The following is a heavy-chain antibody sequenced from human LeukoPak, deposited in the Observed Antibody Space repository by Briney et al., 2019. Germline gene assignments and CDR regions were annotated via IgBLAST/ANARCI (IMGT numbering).Heavy chain of an antibody. J-gene: IGHJ5*02. CDR3: ARQPPGTNWFDP. CDR2: TSSSGNT. V-gene: IGHV4-4*07. D-gene: IGHD1-14*01. CDR1: GDSISYFY. Sequence: SETLSLTCSVSGDSISYFYWSWIRQAAGKGLEWIGRTSSSGNTDYNASLKSRVTMSVDTSKNQFSLKLSSVTAAGTAVYYCARQPPGTNWFDPWGQGTLVTVSS.